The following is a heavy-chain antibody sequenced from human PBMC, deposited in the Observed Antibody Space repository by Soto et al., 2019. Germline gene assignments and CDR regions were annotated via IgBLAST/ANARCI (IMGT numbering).Heavy chain of an antibody. CDR1: GGSFSGYY. CDR2: INHSGST. Sequence: PSETLSLTCAVYGGSFSGYYWSWIRQPPGKGLEWIGEINHSGSTNYHPSLKSRVTISVDTSKNQFSLKLSSVTAADTAVYYCARAFRITIFGVAQYYGMDVWGQGTTVTVSS. J-gene: IGHJ6*02. V-gene: IGHV4-34*01. CDR3: ARAFRITIFGVAQYYGMDV. D-gene: IGHD3-3*01.